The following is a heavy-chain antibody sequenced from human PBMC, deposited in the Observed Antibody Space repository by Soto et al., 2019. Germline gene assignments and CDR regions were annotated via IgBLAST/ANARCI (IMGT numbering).Heavy chain of an antibody. J-gene: IGHJ4*02. CDR3: AKGGDSSGTLDY. V-gene: IGHV3-30*18. D-gene: IGHD3-22*01. CDR2: ISYDGSNK. Sequence: VAVISYDGSNKYYADSVKGRFTISRDNSKNTLYLQMNSLRAEDTAVYYCAKGGDSSGTLDYWGQGTLVTVSS.